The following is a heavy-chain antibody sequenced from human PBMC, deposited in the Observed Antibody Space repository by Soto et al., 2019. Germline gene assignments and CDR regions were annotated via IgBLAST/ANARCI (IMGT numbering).Heavy chain of an antibody. Sequence: QVQLVQSGAEVKKPGSSVKVSCKASGGTFSSYAISWVRQAHGQGLEWMGGIIPIFGTANYAQKFQGRVTISADESTSTAYIELSSLRSEDTAVYYCARAPEGWVVAATTAPLDYWGQGTLVTVSS. V-gene: IGHV1-69*12. CDR2: IIPIFGTA. J-gene: IGHJ4*02. CDR1: GGTFSSYA. D-gene: IGHD2-15*01. CDR3: ARAPEGWVVAATTAPLDY.